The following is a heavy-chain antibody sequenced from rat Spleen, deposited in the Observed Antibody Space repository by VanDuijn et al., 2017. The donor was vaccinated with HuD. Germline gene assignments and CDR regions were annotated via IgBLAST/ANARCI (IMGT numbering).Heavy chain of an antibody. Sequence: EVQLVESGGGLVQPGRSLKLSCAASGFTFSDYAMAWVRQAPKKGLEWVANINHDGRSTYYRDSVKGRFTISRDNAKSTLYLQMISLRSEDTATYYCARHQTGMGYWGQGVMVTVSS. CDR2: INHDGRST. CDR3: ARHQTGMGY. D-gene: IGHD5-1*01. CDR1: GFTFSDYA. J-gene: IGHJ2*01. V-gene: IGHV5-17*01.